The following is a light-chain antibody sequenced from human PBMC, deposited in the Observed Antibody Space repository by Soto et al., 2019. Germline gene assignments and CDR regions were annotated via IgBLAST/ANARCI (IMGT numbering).Light chain of an antibody. Sequence: DIQMTQSPPTLSASVGDRVTITCRASQPISSWLAWYHQKPGKAPKLLIHKASTLKSGVPSRFSGSGSGTEFTLTINSLQAEDCAVYYCQQYYNWPRTFGQGTRLEIK. CDR2: KAS. CDR1: QPISSW. J-gene: IGKJ5*01. CDR3: QQYYNWPRT. V-gene: IGKV1-5*03.